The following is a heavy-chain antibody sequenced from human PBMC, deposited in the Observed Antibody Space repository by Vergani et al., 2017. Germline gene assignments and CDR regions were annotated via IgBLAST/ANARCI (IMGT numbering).Heavy chain of an antibody. CDR3: ARVQLWPRYYFDY. CDR1: GGSISSYY. V-gene: IGHV4-59*01. Sequence: QVQLQESGPGLVKPSETLSLTCTVSGGSISSYYWSWIRQPPGKGLEWIGYIYYSGSTNYNPSLTRRVTISVDTSKNQFSLKLSSVTAADTAVYYCARVQLWPRYYFDYWGQGTLVTVSS. J-gene: IGHJ4*02. D-gene: IGHD5-18*01. CDR2: IYYSGST.